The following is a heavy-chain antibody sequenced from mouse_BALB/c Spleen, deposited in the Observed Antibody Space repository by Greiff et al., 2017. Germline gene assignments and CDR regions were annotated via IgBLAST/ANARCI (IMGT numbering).Heavy chain of an antibody. Sequence: QVQLKQSGAELVRPGSSVKISCKASGYAFSSYWMNWVKQRPGQGLEWIGQIYPGDGDTNYNGKFKGKATLTADKSSSTAYMQLSSLTSEDSAVYFCARGLRLGYWGQGTTLTVSS. V-gene: IGHV1-80*01. CDR2: IYPGDGDT. CDR1: GYAFSSYW. J-gene: IGHJ2*01. CDR3: ARGLRLGY. D-gene: IGHD2-4*01.